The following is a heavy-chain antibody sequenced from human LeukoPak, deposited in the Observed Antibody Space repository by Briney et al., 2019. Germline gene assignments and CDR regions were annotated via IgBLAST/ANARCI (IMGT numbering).Heavy chain of an antibody. Sequence: SVKVSCKASGGTFSSYAISWVRQAPGQWLELMGGIIPIFGTANYAQTFQGRVTITADESTSTAYMELSNLRSEDTAVYYCARESTDYYDSSGYYYGPVYWGQGTLVTVSS. CDR2: IIPIFGTA. CDR3: ARESTDYYDSSGYYYGPVY. J-gene: IGHJ4*02. V-gene: IGHV1-69*13. CDR1: GGTFSSYA. D-gene: IGHD3-22*01.